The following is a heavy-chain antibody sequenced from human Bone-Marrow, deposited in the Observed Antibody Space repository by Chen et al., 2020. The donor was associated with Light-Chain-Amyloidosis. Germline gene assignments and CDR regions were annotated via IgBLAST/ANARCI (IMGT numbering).Heavy chain of an antibody. CDR3: ARGRGYSYGDRFVPDAFDI. D-gene: IGHD5-18*01. Sequence: EVQLVESGGGVVRPGGSLRLSCAASGFTFDDYGMSWVRQAPGKGLEWVSCINWNGGSTGYADSVKGRFTISRDNAKNSLYLQMNSLRAEDTALYHCARGRGYSYGDRFVPDAFDIWGQGTMVTVSS. CDR1: GFTFDDYG. V-gene: IGHV3-20*01. J-gene: IGHJ3*02. CDR2: INWNGGST.